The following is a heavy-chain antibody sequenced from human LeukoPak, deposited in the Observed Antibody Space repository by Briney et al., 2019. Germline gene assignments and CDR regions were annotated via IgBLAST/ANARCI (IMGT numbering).Heavy chain of an antibody. Sequence: GGSLRLSCAASGFTFSDYYMSWIRQAPGKGLEWVSYISSSSCYTNYADSVKGRFTISRDNAKNSLYLQMNSLRAEDTAVYYCARDRVDGSGSYRYYYYGMDVWGQGTTVTVSS. V-gene: IGHV3-11*06. CDR2: ISSSSCYT. CDR1: GFTFSDYY. CDR3: ARDRVDGSGSYRYYYYGMDV. J-gene: IGHJ6*02. D-gene: IGHD3-10*01.